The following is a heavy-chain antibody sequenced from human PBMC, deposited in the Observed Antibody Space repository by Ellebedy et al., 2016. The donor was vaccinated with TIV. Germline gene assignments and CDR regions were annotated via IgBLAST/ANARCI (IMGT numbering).Heavy chain of an antibody. V-gene: IGHV4-34*01. CDR2: VSHSGST. D-gene: IGHD2-15*01. Sequence: GSLRLXXAVNGGSFSGHYWTWIRQTPGKGLEWIGEVSHSGSTNYNGTLKSRVVISADTSKNQFSLKLSSVTAADTAVYYSARGYCSGGSCHFDYWGQGTLVTVSS. CDR3: ARGYCSGGSCHFDY. J-gene: IGHJ4*02. CDR1: GGSFSGHY.